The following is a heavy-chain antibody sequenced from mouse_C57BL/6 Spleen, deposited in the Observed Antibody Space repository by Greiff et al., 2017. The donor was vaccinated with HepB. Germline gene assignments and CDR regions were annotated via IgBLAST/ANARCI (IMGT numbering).Heavy chain of an antibody. Sequence: EVHLVESGGGLVKPGGSLKLSCAASGFTFSSYAMSWVRQTPEKRLEWVATISDGGSYTYYPDNVKGRFTISRDNAKNNLYLQMSHLKSEDTAMYYCARGGRGRRYFDVWGTGTTVTVSS. CDR2: ISDGGSYT. CDR1: GFTFSSYA. V-gene: IGHV5-4*01. D-gene: IGHD1-1*01. J-gene: IGHJ1*03. CDR3: ARGGRGRRYFDV.